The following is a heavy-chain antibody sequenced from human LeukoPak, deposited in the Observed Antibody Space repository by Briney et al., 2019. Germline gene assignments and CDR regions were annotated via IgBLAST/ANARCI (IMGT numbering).Heavy chain of an antibody. V-gene: IGHV3-21*01. J-gene: IGHJ4*02. CDR2: ISSSSSYI. CDR3: ARDRGFDVVVPAVFDY. Sequence: GGSLRLSCAASGFTFSSYSMNWVRQAPGKGLEWVSSISSSSSYIYYADSVKGRFTISRDNAKNSLYLQMNSLRAEDTAVYYCARDRGFDVVVPAVFDYWGQGTLVTVSS. CDR1: GFTFSSYS. D-gene: IGHD2-2*01.